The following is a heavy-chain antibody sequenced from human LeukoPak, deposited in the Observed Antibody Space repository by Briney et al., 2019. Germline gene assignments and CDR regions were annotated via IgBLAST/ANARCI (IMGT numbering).Heavy chain of an antibody. CDR2: ISSSGSTI. Sequence: PGGSLRLSCAASGLTFSSYWMHWVRQAPGEGLEWVSYISSSGSTIYYADSVKGRFTISRDNAKNSLYLQMNSLRAEDTAVYYCARVRGYCSGGSCYWDYWGQGTLVTVSS. V-gene: IGHV3-48*04. CDR1: GLTFSSYW. J-gene: IGHJ4*02. CDR3: ARVRGYCSGGSCYWDY. D-gene: IGHD2-15*01.